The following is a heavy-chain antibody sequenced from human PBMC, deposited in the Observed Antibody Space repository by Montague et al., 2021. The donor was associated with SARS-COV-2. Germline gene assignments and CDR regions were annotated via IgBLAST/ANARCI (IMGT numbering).Heavy chain of an antibody. D-gene: IGHD3-22*01. V-gene: IGHV4-34*01. Sequence: SETLSLTCAVSSGSFRGYYWSWIRQPPGKGLEWIGEINHSGSTTXDPSLESRVSISVDTSNKQFSLKVTSVTAADTAVYFCARGHLSVSMIVVVFTSASYYFDYWGQGAQVTVSS. CDR2: INHSGST. CDR1: SGSFRGYY. CDR3: ARGHLSVSMIVVVFTSASYYFDY. J-gene: IGHJ4*02.